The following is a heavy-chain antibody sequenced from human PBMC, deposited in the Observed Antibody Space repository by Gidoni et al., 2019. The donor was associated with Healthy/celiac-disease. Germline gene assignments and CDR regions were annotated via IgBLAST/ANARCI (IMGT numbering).Heavy chain of an antibody. CDR3: ARAQDIVVVVAATAHDY. CDR1: GFTFSSDS. V-gene: IGHV3-21*01. Sequence: EVHLVESGGGLVKPGRSLRLSCAASGFTFSSDSMNWVRQAPGKGLEWVSSISSSSSYIYYADSVKGRFTISRDNAKNSLYLQMNSLRAEDTAVYYCARAQDIVVVVAATAHDYWGQGTLVTVSS. CDR2: ISSSSSYI. D-gene: IGHD2-15*01. J-gene: IGHJ4*02.